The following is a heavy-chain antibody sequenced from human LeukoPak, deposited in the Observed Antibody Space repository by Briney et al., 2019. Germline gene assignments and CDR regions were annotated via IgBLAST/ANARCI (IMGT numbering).Heavy chain of an antibody. J-gene: IGHJ4*02. CDR2: IYYTGST. CDR1: GGSISSSSYY. CDR3: ARDLRQGNTPALDY. V-gene: IGHV4-39*07. Sequence: PSETLSLTCTVSGGSISSSSYYWGWIRQPPGKGLEWIGSIYYTGSTYYNPSLKSRVTISIDTSKNQFSLKLSSVTAADTAVYYCARDLRQGNTPALDYWGQGTLVTVSS. D-gene: IGHD2-15*01.